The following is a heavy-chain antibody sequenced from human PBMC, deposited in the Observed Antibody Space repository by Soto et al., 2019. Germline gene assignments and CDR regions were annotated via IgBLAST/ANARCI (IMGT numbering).Heavy chain of an antibody. J-gene: IGHJ4*02. CDR2: ISYDGSNK. V-gene: IGHV3-30-3*01. CDR1: GFTFSSYA. Sequence: PWGSLRLSCAASGFTFSSYAMHWVRQAPGKGLEWVAVISYDGSNKYYADSVKGRFTISRDNSKNTLYLQMNSLRAEDTAVYYCARDRMTTVTTLDYWGQGTLVTVSS. CDR3: ARDRMTTVTTLDY. D-gene: IGHD4-17*01.